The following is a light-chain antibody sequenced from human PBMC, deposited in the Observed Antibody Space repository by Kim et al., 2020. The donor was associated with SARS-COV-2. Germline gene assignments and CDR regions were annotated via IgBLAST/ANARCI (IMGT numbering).Light chain of an antibody. CDR3: QTWGTGIWV. J-gene: IGLJ3*02. V-gene: IGLV4-69*01. CDR1: GGHSTNA. Sequence: ASVTLTCTLSGGHSTNAIAWHQQQPEKGPRYLMKLNSDGSHSKGDGIPDRFSGSTSGAERYLTISSLQSEDEADYYCQTWGTGIWVFGGGTQLTVL. CDR2: LNSDGSH.